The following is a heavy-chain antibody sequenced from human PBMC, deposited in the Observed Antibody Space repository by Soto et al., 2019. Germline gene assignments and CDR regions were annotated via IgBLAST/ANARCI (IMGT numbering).Heavy chain of an antibody. CDR3: TLSGRTWFDP. CDR1: GYTLTELS. Sequence: ASVKVSCKVSGYTLTELSMHWVRQAPRKGLEWMGGFDPEDGETIYAQKFQGRVTMTEDTSTDTAYMELSSLRSEDTAVYYCTLSGRTWFDPWGQGTLVTVSS. J-gene: IGHJ5*02. V-gene: IGHV1-24*01. D-gene: IGHD3-10*01. CDR2: FDPEDGET.